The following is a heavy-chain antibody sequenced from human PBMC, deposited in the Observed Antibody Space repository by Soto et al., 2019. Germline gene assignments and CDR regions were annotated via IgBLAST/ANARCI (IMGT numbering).Heavy chain of an antibody. CDR1: GGSISSYY. D-gene: IGHD2-15*01. Sequence: QVQLQESGPGLVKPSETLSLTCTVSGGSISSYYWSWIRQPPGKGLEWIGYIYYSGSTNYNPSLKSRVTMSVDTSKNHFSLKLSSVTAADTSVYYCARDVGGYCSGGSCYYGMAVWGQGTTVTVSS. V-gene: IGHV4-59*01. J-gene: IGHJ6*02. CDR3: ARDVGGYCSGGSCYYGMAV. CDR2: IYYSGST.